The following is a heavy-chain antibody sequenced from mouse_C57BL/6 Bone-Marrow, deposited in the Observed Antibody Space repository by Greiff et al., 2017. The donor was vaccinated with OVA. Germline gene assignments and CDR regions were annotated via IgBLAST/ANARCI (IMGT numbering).Heavy chain of an antibody. CDR3: ARYDYDWYFDV. D-gene: IGHD2-4*01. V-gene: IGHV1-4*01. CDR2: INPSSGYT. CDR1: GYTFTSYT. Sequence: QVQLQQSGAELARPGASVKMSCKASGYTFTSYTMHWVKQRPGQGLEWIGYINPSSGYTKYNQKFKDKATLTADKSSSTAYMQLSSLTSEDSAVYYCARYDYDWYFDVGGTGTTVTVSS. J-gene: IGHJ1*03.